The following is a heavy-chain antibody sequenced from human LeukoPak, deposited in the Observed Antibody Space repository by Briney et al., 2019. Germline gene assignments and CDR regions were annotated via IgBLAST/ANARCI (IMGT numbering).Heavy chain of an antibody. D-gene: IGHD3-3*01. Sequence: ASLKLSCKASGYTFTSYDINWVRQATGQGLEWVGWMNPNSGNTDYAQKFQGRFTITRNTSINTVYMELNILRAEDTAVYYCARGRYDFWSGYYISLGGCHYMDVWGKGTTVTVSS. V-gene: IGHV1-8*03. J-gene: IGHJ6*03. CDR3: ARGRYDFWSGYYISLGGCHYMDV. CDR1: GYTFTSYD. CDR2: MNPNSGNT.